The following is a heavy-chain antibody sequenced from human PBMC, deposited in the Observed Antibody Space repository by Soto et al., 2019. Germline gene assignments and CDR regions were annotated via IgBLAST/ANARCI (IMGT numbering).Heavy chain of an antibody. CDR2: IYYSGST. D-gene: IGHD3-16*02. CDR3: ARADMNDFLWGSYRYHFDY. CDR1: NDSISPYY. J-gene: IGHJ4*02. Sequence: PSETLSLTCTVSNDSISPYYWSWIRQPPGKGLEWIGYIYYSGSTNYNPSLKSRVTISVDTSKNQFSLKLSSVTAADTAVYYCARADMNDFLWGSYRYHFDYWGQGALVTVSS. V-gene: IGHV4-59*08.